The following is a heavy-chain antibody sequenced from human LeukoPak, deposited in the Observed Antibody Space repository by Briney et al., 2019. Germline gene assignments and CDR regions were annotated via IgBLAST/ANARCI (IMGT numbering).Heavy chain of an antibody. J-gene: IGHJ3*02. D-gene: IGHD4-23*01. Sequence: GASVKVSFKVSGYTLTELSMHWVRQAPGKGLEWMGGFDPEDGETIYAQKFQGRVTMTEDTSTDTAYMELSSLRSEDTAVYYCATDLRRWSGAFDIWGQGTMVTVSS. V-gene: IGHV1-24*01. CDR1: GYTLTELS. CDR3: ATDLRRWSGAFDI. CDR2: FDPEDGET.